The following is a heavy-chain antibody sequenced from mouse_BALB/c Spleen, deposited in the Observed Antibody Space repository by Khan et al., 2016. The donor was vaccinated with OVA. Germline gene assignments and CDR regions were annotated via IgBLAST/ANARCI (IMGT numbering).Heavy chain of an antibody. Sequence: VQLKQSGAELVKPGASVKLSCTASGFNIKDTYMYWVKQRPEQGLEWIGRIDPANGNTKYDPKFQGKATITADTSSNTAYLQLSSLTSEDTAVYYCARTNDYGYVNYWGQGTTLTVSS. CDR2: IDPANGNT. D-gene: IGHD1-2*01. J-gene: IGHJ2*01. V-gene: IGHV14-3*02. CDR3: ARTNDYGYVNY. CDR1: GFNIKDTY.